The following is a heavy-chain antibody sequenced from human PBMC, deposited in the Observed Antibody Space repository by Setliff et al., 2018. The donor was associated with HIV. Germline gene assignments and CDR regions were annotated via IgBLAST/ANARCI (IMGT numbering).Heavy chain of an antibody. CDR1: GYTFTNYD. CDR2: MNPNSGNT. CDR3: AKSVPDYGDYYFDY. Sequence: ASVKVSCKASGYTFTNYDINWVRQATGQGLEWVGWMNPNSGNTGYAQKFQGRVTMTRNTSRNTAYMERRSLRSEDTAMYYCAKSVPDYGDYYFDYWGQGTLVTVSS. D-gene: IGHD4-17*01. V-gene: IGHV1-8*02. J-gene: IGHJ4*02.